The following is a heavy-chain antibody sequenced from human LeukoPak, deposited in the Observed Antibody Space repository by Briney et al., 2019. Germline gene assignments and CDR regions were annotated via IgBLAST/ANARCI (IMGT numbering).Heavy chain of an antibody. CDR3: ARVWQQLVQFDY. CDR1: GYTFTNYG. J-gene: IGHJ4*02. D-gene: IGHD6-13*01. CDR2: ISAYNGNT. V-gene: IGHV1-18*01. Sequence: GASVKVSCKASGYTFTNYGITWVRQAPGQGLEWMGWISAYNGNTNYAQKLQGRVTMTTDTSTSTAYMDLRSLRSDDTAVYYCARVWQQLVQFDYWGQGTLVTVSS.